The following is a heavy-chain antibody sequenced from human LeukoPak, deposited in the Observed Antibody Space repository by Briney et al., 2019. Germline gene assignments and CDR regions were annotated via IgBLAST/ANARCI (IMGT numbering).Heavy chain of an antibody. D-gene: IGHD4-17*01. CDR3: ARAIRLYGDYSFDP. J-gene: IGHJ5*02. V-gene: IGHV4-34*01. CDR2: INHSGST. Sequence: SEALSLTCAVYGGSFSGYYWSWIRQPPGKGLEWIGEINHSGSTNYNPSLKSRVTISVDTSKNQFSLKLSSVTAADTAVYYCARAIRLYGDYSFDPWGQGTLVTVSS. CDR1: GGSFSGYY.